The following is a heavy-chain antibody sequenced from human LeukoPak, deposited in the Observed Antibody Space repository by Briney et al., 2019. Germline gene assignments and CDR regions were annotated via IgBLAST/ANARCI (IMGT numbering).Heavy chain of an antibody. CDR1: GFTLSSYA. Sequence: AGGSLRLSCAASGFTLSSYAMSWVRQAPGKGLEWVSAISGSGGSTYYADSVKGRFTISRDNSKNTLYLQMNSLRAEDTAVYYCAKVTLVFYGAINYWGQGTLVTVSS. CDR3: AKVTLVFYGAINY. CDR2: ISGSGGST. V-gene: IGHV3-23*01. D-gene: IGHD4-17*01. J-gene: IGHJ4*02.